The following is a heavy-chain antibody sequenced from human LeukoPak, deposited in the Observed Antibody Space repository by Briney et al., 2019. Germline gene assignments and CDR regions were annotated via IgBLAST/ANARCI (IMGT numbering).Heavy chain of an antibody. CDR3: VPPASASYFDY. Sequence: GASVKVSCKTSGYSFIKYYMHWVRQAPGQGPEWMGRINPRSGDTNYAQKFQGRVTMTRDTSISTAYMELNRLRSDDAAVYFCVPPASASYFDYWGQGTLVSVSS. J-gene: IGHJ4*02. V-gene: IGHV1-2*02. D-gene: IGHD3-10*01. CDR2: INPRSGDT. CDR1: GYSFIKYY.